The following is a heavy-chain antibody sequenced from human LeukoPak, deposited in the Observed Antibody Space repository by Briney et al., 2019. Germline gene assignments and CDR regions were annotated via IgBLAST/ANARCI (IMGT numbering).Heavy chain of an antibody. CDR1: GFTFSSYA. CDR2: ISYDGSNK. J-gene: IGHJ5*02. CDR3: ARAPRGQLNWFDP. V-gene: IGHV3-30-3*01. D-gene: IGHD1-1*01. Sequence: GGSLRLSCAAFGFTFSSYAMHWVRQAPGKGLEWVAVISYDGSNKYYADSVKGRFTISRDNSKNTLYLQMNSLRAEDTAVYYCARAPRGQLNWFDPWGQGTLVTVSS.